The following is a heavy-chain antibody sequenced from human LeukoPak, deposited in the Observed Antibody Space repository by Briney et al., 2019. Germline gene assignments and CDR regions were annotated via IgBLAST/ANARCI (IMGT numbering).Heavy chain of an antibody. CDR1: GGSISSYY. CDR2: IYYSGST. J-gene: IGHJ4*02. V-gene: IGHV4-59*12. Sequence: SETLSLTCTVSGGSISSYYWSWIRQPPGKGLEWIGYIYYSGSTNYNPSLKSRVTISVDTSKNQFSLKLSSVTAADTAVYYCARYRLRSMVRGVIDYWGQGTLVTVSS. D-gene: IGHD3-10*01. CDR3: ARYRLRSMVRGVIDY.